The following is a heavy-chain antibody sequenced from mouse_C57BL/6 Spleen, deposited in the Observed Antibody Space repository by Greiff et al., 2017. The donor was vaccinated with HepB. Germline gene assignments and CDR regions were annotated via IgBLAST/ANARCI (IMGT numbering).Heavy chain of an antibody. V-gene: IGHV1-54*01. J-gene: IGHJ2*01. CDR2: INPGSGGT. CDR1: GYAFTNYL. Sequence: VQLQQSGAELVRPGTSVKVSCKASGYAFTNYLIEWVKQRPGQGLEWIGVINPGSGGTNYNEKFKGKATLTADKSSSTAYMQLSSLASEASAVYFCARSWVYFDYWGQGTTLTVSS. CDR3: ARSWVYFDY.